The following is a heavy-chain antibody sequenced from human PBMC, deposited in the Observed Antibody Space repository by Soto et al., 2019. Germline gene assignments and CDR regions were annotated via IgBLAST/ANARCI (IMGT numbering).Heavy chain of an antibody. CDR1: GGSISSGGYS. J-gene: IGHJ4*02. CDR3: ARRTYSDSSYYFDY. CDR2: IYYSGTT. V-gene: IGHV4-30-2*05. Sequence: SETLSLTCAVSGGSISSGGYSWSWIRQPPGKGLEWIGYIYYSGTTYYNPSLKSRVTMSVDTSKNQFSLKLTSVTAADTAVYYCARRTYSDSSYYFDYWGQGTQVTVSS. D-gene: IGHD4-17*01.